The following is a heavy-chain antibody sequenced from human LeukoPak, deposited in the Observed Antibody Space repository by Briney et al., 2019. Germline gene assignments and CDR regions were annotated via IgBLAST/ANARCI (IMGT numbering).Heavy chain of an antibody. Sequence: GGSLRLSCAASGFTFSSYGMHWVRQAPGKGLEWVAVISYDGSNKCYADSVKGRFTISRDNSKNTLYLQMNSLRAEDTAVYYCAKDQGGGLRYFDWFYFDYWGQGTLVTVSS. V-gene: IGHV3-30*18. CDR1: GFTFSSYG. J-gene: IGHJ4*02. CDR2: ISYDGSNK. CDR3: AKDQGGGLRYFDWFYFDY. D-gene: IGHD3-9*01.